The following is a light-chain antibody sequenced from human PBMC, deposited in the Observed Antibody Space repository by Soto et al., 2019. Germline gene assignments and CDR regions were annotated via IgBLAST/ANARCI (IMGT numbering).Light chain of an antibody. CDR2: GAS. Sequence: EIVLTQSPGTLSLSPGERATLSCRASQSVSSSYLAWYQQKPGQAPRLLIYGASSRATGIPDRFSGSGSGTDLTLTISRLEPEDFAVHYCQQYGSSPSYTFGQGTKLEIK. V-gene: IGKV3-20*01. CDR1: QSVSSSY. CDR3: QQYGSSPSYT. J-gene: IGKJ2*01.